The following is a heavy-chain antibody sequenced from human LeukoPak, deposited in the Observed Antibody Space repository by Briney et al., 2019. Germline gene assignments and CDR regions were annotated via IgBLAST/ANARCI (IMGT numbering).Heavy chain of an antibody. Sequence: QTGGSLRLSCAASGFTFSNSAMKWVRQAPGKGLEWVSAITGSGDSTYYADSVRGRFTISRDNSKNTLNLQMNSLRAEDTALYYCVRDLRYSRSWGQGTLVTVSS. D-gene: IGHD6-13*01. J-gene: IGHJ1*01. V-gene: IGHV3-23*01. CDR1: GFTFSNSA. CDR3: VRDLRYSRS. CDR2: ITGSGDST.